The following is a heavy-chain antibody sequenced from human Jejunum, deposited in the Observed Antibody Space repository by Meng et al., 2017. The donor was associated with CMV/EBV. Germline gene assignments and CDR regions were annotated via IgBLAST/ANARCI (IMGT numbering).Heavy chain of an antibody. CDR3: TRQEIAARPPFDY. CDR2: IRSKTNSYAT. V-gene: IGHV3-73*01. Sequence: FSFRGLAMHWVRQASGKGLEWVGRIRSKTNSYATAYAASVKGRFTISRDDSKNTAYLQMNSLKTEDTAVYYCTRQEIAARPPFDYWGQGTLVTVSS. J-gene: IGHJ4*02. D-gene: IGHD6-6*01. CDR1: FSFRGLA.